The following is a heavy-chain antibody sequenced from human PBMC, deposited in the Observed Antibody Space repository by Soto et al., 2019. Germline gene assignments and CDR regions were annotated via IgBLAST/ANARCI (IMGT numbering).Heavy chain of an antibody. CDR3: ARAWRDLQQLVSASFDY. CDR2: INPNSGGT. D-gene: IGHD6-13*01. CDR1: GYTFTVYY. V-gene: IGHV1-2*04. J-gene: IGHJ4*02. Sequence: ASVKVSCKASGYTFTVYYMHWVRQAPGQGLEWMGWINPNSGGTNYAQKFQGWVTMTRDTSISTAYMELSRLRSDDTAVYYCARAWRDLQQLVSASFDYWGQGTLVTVSS.